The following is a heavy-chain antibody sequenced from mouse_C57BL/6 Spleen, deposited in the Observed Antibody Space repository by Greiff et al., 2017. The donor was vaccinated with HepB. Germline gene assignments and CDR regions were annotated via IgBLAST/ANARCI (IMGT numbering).Heavy chain of an antibody. Sequence: EVKLMESGGGLVKPGGSLKLSCAASGFTFSSYAMSWVRQTPEKRLEWVATISDGGSYTYYPDNVKGRFTISRDNAKNNLYLQMSHLKSEDTAMYYCAREWGKEHYYAMDYWGQGTSVTVSS. CDR2: ISDGGSYT. CDR1: GFTFSSYA. V-gene: IGHV5-4*01. J-gene: IGHJ4*01. CDR3: AREWGKEHYYAMDY. D-gene: IGHD1-3*01.